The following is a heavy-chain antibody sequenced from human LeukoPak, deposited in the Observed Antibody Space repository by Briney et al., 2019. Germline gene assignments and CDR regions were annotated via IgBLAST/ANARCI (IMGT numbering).Heavy chain of an antibody. Sequence: SETLSLTCTVSGGSISSSGYYWGWIPQPPGKGLEWIESIYYSGYTYYNPSLKSRVTISVDTSKNQFSLKLSSVTAADTAVYYCARSTLTIFGVVIYYFDYWGQGTLVTVSS. CDR2: IYYSGYT. CDR1: GGSISSSGYY. CDR3: ARSTLTIFGVVIYYFDY. D-gene: IGHD3-3*01. J-gene: IGHJ4*02. V-gene: IGHV4-39*07.